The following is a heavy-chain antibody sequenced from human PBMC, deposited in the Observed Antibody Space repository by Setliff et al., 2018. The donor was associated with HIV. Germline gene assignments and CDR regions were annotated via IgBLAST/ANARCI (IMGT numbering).Heavy chain of an antibody. CDR3: ARAGGSGSYYWFDP. Sequence: TLSLTCTVPGGSISSGDYFWSWVRQPPGKGLEWIGYIYYSGSTYYNPSLKSRVTISVDTSKNQFSLKLSSVTAADTAVYYCARAGGSGSYYWFDPWGQGTLVTVSS. J-gene: IGHJ5*02. CDR2: IYYSGST. D-gene: IGHD3-10*01. CDR1: GGSISSGDYF. V-gene: IGHV4-30-4*08.